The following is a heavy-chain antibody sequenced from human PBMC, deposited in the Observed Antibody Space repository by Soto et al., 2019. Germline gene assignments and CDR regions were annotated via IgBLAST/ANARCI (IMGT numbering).Heavy chain of an antibody. Sequence: PGGSLRLSCAVSGFTVSSNYMSWVRQPPGKGPEWVSDIYSGSSTYYADSVKGRFTISRDNSKNTLYLQMNSLRAEDTAVYYCARERDGHNPNWFDLWGQGTLVTVSS. CDR1: GFTVSSNY. CDR3: ARERDGHNPNWFDL. J-gene: IGHJ5*02. V-gene: IGHV3-53*01. CDR2: IYSGSST. D-gene: IGHD2-8*01.